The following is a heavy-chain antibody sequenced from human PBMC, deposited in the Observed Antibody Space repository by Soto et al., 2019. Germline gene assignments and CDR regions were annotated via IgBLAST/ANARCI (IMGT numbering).Heavy chain of an antibody. D-gene: IGHD3-22*01. J-gene: IGHJ5*02. Sequence: ASVKVSCKASGYTFTGYYMHWVRQAPGQGLEWMGWINPNSGGTNYAQKFQGRVTMTRDTSISTAYMELSRLRSDDTAVYYCARVGDSSGYYLNWFDPWGQGTLVTSPQ. V-gene: IGHV1-2*02. CDR3: ARVGDSSGYYLNWFDP. CDR1: GYTFTGYY. CDR2: INPNSGGT.